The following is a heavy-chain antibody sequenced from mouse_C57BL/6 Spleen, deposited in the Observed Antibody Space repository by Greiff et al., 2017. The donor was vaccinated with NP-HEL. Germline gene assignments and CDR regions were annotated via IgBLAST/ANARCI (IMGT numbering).Heavy chain of an antibody. J-gene: IGHJ3*01. CDR3: TNQKGYGNYVPAD. D-gene: IGHD2-1*01. CDR1: GYTFTDYE. CDR2: IDPETGGT. V-gene: IGHV1-15*01. Sequence: QVQLQQSGAELVRPGASVTLSCKASGYTFTDYEMHWVKQTPVHGLEWIGAIDPETGGTAYNQKFKGKAILTADKSSSTAYMELRSLTSEDSAVYCCTNQKGYGNYVPADWGQGTLVTVSA.